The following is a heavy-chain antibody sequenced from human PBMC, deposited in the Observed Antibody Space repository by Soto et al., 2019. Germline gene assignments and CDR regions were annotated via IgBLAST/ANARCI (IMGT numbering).Heavy chain of an antibody. J-gene: IGHJ6*02. CDR1: GFTFSSYA. Sequence: QVQLVESGGGVVQPGRSLRLSCAASGFTFSSYAMHWVRQAPGKGLEWVAVLSYDGSNKYYADSVKGRFNICRDNSKDTGYLQRNSRRDEGTAVYDCARREGMRRGGGGMDRWGQGTTVTVSS. D-gene: IGHD3-10*01. V-gene: IGHV3-30-3*01. CDR3: ARREGMRRGGGGMDR. CDR2: LSYDGSNK.